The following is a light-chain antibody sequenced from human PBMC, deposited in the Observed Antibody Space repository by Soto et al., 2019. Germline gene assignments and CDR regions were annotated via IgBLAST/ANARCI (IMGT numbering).Light chain of an antibody. Sequence: EIVLTQSPATLSLSPGERATLASGASQSVGSHLAWYQQKPGQPPRILIYDASNRATGIPARFSGGGSGTEFTLTISSLQSEDVAVYYCQHCNDWPITFGQGTRLEI. V-gene: IGKV3-11*01. CDR3: QHCNDWPIT. CDR1: QSVGSH. CDR2: DAS. J-gene: IGKJ5*01.